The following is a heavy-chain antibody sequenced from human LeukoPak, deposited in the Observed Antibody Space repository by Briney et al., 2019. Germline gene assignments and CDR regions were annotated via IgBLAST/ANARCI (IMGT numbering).Heavy chain of an antibody. CDR1: GFTFSSYS. J-gene: IGHJ4*02. CDR3: SSAMIRGVITQFDFDY. D-gene: IGHD3-10*01. V-gene: IGHV3-21*01. CDR2: ISSSSSYI. Sequence: SGGSLRLSCAASGFTFSSYSMNWVRQAPGKGLEWVSSISSSSSYIYYADSVKGRFTISRDNAKNSLYLQMNSLRAEDTAVYYCSSAMIRGVITQFDFDYWGQGTLVTVSS.